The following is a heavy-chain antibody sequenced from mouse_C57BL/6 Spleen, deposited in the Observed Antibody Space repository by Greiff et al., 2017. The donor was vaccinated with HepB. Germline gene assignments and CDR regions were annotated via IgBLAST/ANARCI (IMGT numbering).Heavy chain of an antibody. D-gene: IGHD2-4*01. CDR3: ARETMSTTDWYFDV. CDR2: INPSNGGT. Sequence: QVQLQQPGTELVKPGASVKLSCKASGYTFTSYWMHWVQQRPGQGLEWIGNINPSNGGTNYNEKFKSKATLTVDKSSSTAYMQLSSLTSEDSAVYYCARETMSTTDWYFDVWGTGTTVTVSS. V-gene: IGHV1-53*01. J-gene: IGHJ1*03. CDR1: GYTFTSYW.